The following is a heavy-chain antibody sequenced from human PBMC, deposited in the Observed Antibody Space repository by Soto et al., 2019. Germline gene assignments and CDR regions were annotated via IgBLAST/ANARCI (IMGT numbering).Heavy chain of an antibody. Sequence: LRLSCAASGFTFSNYAMTWVRQTPGKGLEWVSAISGGAGDTYYADSVKGRFTISRDNSRNTLYLRMNSLRAEDTAVYYCAKGSRITLVRGVNDYWGQGTLVTVSS. CDR2: ISGGAGDT. D-gene: IGHD3-10*01. CDR1: GFTFSNYA. J-gene: IGHJ4*02. V-gene: IGHV3-23*01. CDR3: AKGSRITLVRGVNDY.